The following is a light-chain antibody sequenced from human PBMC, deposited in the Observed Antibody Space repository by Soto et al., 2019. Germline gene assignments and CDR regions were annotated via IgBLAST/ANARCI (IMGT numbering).Light chain of an antibody. Sequence: ETVLTQSPRTLSLSPGERATLSCRASQCLSRIYFAWYQQNPGQAPRLLIYDTSSRATGIPDRFSGSGSGTDFTLTISRLEPEVFAVYYCQQYDSSPRTFGQGTKVEIK. J-gene: IGKJ1*01. V-gene: IGKV3-20*01. CDR2: DTS. CDR1: QCLSRIY. CDR3: QQYDSSPRT.